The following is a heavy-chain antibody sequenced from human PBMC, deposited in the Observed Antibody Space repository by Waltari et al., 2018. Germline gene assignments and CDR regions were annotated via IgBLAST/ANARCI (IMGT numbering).Heavy chain of an antibody. CDR2: IYHSGST. CDR3: ARVRGDCSGGSCYYYGMDV. CDR1: GGSISSSNW. J-gene: IGHJ6*02. D-gene: IGHD2-15*01. V-gene: IGHV4-4*02. Sequence: QVQLQESGPGLVKPSGTLSLTCAVSGGSISSSNWWGWVRQPPGKGLEWIGEIYHSGSTNYNPSLKSRVTISVDKSKNQFSLKLSSVTAADTAVYYCARVRGDCSGGSCYYYGMDVWGQGTTVTVSS.